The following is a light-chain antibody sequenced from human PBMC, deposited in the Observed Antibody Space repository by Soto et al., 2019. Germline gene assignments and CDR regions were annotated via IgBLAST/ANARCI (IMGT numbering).Light chain of an antibody. Sequence: DIQMTQSPSTLSASLGDRVTITCRASQSISSWLAWYQQKPGKAPKLLIHDASSLQSGVPSRFSGSGSGTEFTLTISSLQPDDFATYYCQQYNSYSRTFGQGTKVDIK. CDR2: DAS. V-gene: IGKV1-5*01. CDR1: QSISSW. CDR3: QQYNSYSRT. J-gene: IGKJ1*01.